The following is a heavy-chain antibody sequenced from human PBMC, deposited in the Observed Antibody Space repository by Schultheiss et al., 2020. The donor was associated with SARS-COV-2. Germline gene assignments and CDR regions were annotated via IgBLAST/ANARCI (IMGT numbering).Heavy chain of an antibody. CDR2: INHSGST. CDR3: AIDQGGRGYNWFDP. D-gene: IGHD1-26*01. V-gene: IGHV4-34*01. CDR1: GGSFSGYY. J-gene: IGHJ5*02. Sequence: GSLRLSCAVYGGSFSGYYWSWIRQPPGKGLEWIGEINHSGSTNYNPSLKSRVTISVDTSKNQFSLKLSSVTAADTAVYYCAIDQGGRGYNWFDPWGQGTLVTVSS.